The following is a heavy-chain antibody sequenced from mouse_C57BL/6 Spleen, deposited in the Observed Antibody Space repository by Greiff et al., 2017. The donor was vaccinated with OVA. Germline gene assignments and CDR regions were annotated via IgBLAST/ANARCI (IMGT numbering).Heavy chain of an antibody. V-gene: IGHV1-42*01. CDR3: ASPVYYGSSLDY. D-gene: IGHD1-1*01. CDR2: INPSTGGT. Sequence: EVQLQQSGPELVKPGASVKISCKASGYSFTGYYMNWVKQSPEKSLEWIGEINPSTGGTTYNQKFKAKATLTVDKSSSTAYMQLKSLTSEDSAVYYCASPVYYGSSLDYWGQGTTLTVSS. J-gene: IGHJ2*01. CDR1: GYSFTGYY.